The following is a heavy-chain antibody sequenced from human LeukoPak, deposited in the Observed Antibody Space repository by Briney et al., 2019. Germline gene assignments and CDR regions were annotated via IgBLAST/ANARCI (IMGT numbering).Heavy chain of an antibody. CDR1: GGSISSGGYY. CDR2: IYYSGST. J-gene: IGHJ4*02. Sequence: SETLSLTCTVSGGSISSGGYYWSWIRQHPGKGLEWIGYIYYSGSTYYNPSLKSRVTIPVDTSKNQFSLKLSSVTAADTAVYYCARDVRAFHYFDYWGQGTLVTVSS. V-gene: IGHV4-31*03. CDR3: ARDVRAFHYFDY.